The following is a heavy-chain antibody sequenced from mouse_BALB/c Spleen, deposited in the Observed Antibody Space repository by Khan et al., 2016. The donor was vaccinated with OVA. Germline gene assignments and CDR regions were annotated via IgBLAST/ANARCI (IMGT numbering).Heavy chain of an antibody. CDR1: GYTFTSYW. CDR2: IGPGSSNA. Sequence: DLVKPGASVKLSCKASGYTFTSYWINWIKQRPGPGLEWIGRIGPGSSNAYYNDMFKDKATLTVDTSSNTAHIPLSSLSSEDSAVSFCARENYYGRSCDAMDYWGQGTSVTVAA. J-gene: IGHJ4*01. D-gene: IGHD1-1*01. CDR3: ARENYYGRSCDAMDY. V-gene: IGHV1S41*01.